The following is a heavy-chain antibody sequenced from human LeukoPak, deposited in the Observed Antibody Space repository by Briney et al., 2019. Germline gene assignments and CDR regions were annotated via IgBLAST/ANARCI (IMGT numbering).Heavy chain of an antibody. CDR1: GFTFSSYA. CDR3: AKGRAVAGPLYY. CDR2: ISGSGGST. Sequence: GGSRRLSCAAPGFTFSSYAMSWVRQAPGKGLEWVSAISGSGGSTYYADSVKGRFTISRDNSKNTLCLQLNSLRAEDTAVYYCAKGRAVAGPLYYWGQGTLVTVSS. V-gene: IGHV3-23*01. D-gene: IGHD6-19*01. J-gene: IGHJ4*02.